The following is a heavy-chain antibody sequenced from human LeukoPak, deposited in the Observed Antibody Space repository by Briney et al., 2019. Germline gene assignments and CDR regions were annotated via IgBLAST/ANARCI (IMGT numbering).Heavy chain of an antibody. Sequence: AGGSLRLSCAASGFTFSNAWMSWVRQAPGKGLEWVGRIKSKTDGGTTDYAAPVKGRFTISRDDSKNTLYLQMNSLKTEDTAVYYCTTDLITYYYDSSGQRDWGQGILVTVSS. CDR1: GFTFSNAW. CDR2: IKSKTDGGTT. J-gene: IGHJ4*02. V-gene: IGHV3-15*01. D-gene: IGHD3-22*01. CDR3: TTDLITYYYDSSGQRD.